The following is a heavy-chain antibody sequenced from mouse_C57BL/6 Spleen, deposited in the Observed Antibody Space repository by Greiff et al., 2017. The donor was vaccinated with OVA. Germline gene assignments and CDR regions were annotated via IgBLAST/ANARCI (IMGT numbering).Heavy chain of an antibody. CDR2: IDPADGDT. J-gene: IGHJ3*01. Sequence: VQLQQSGAELVRPGASVKLSCTASGYNIKDYCMHWVKQRPGQGLEWIGRIDPADGDTNYTPKFQGKATLTADTSSNTAYLQLSSLTSEDTAVSYCTREAIYGGPWFAYWGQGTLVTVSA. CDR3: TREAIYGGPWFAY. D-gene: IGHD1-1*02. V-gene: IGHV14-1*01. CDR1: GYNIKDYC.